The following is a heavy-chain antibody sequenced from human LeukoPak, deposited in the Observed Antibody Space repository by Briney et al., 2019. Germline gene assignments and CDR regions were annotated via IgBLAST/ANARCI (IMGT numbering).Heavy chain of an antibody. CDR1: GYSFTSYW. J-gene: IGHJ5*02. D-gene: IGHD4-17*01. V-gene: IGHV5-51*01. CDR2: IYPGDSDT. Sequence: GESLKISCKGSGYSFTSYWIGWVRQMPGKGLEWMGIIYPGDSDTRYSPSFQGQVTISADKSISTAYLQWSSLKASDTAMYYCARQTYGDYGDYSWFDPWGQGTLVTVSS. CDR3: ARQTYGDYGDYSWFDP.